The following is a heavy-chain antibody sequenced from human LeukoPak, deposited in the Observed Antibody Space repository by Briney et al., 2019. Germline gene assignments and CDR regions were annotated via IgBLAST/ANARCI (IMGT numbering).Heavy chain of an antibody. CDR3: AREKERPDFDY. CDR2: IKQDGSEK. V-gene: IGHV3-7*03. D-gene: IGHD1-1*01. Sequence: GGSLRLSCAASGFTFSSYWMSWVRQAPGKGLEWVANIKQDGSEKYYVDSVKGLFTISRDNAKNSLYLQMSSLRAEDTAVYYCAREKERPDFDYWGQGTLVTVSS. CDR1: GFTFSSYW. J-gene: IGHJ4*02.